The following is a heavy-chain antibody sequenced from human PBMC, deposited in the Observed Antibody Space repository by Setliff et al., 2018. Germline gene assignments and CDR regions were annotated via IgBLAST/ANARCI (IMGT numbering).Heavy chain of an antibody. Sequence: SETLSLTCTVSGGSISSSYWSWIRQPPGKGLEWIGYFYHSGSMNYNPSLKGRVTMSVDTSNNQLSLKLTSVSAADTAVYYCARSYYYGSGNSHKYYMDVWGKGTAVTVSS. J-gene: IGHJ6*03. CDR2: FYHSGSM. D-gene: IGHD3-10*01. CDR3: ARSYYYGSGNSHKYYMDV. CDR1: GGSISSSY. V-gene: IGHV4-4*09.